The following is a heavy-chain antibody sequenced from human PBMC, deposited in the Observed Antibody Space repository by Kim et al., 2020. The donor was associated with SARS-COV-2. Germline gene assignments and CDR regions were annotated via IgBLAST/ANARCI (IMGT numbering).Heavy chain of an antibody. D-gene: IGHD1-26*01. V-gene: IGHV3-66*01. CDR1: GFTVSSNY. Sequence: GGSLRLSCAASGFTVSSNYMSWVRQAPGKGLEWVSVIYSGGSTYYADSVKGRFTISRDNSKNTLYLQMNSLRAEDTAVYYCARDRRGSYDLSYFDYWGQGTLVTVSS. CDR3: ARDRRGSYDLSYFDY. J-gene: IGHJ4*02. CDR2: IYSGGST.